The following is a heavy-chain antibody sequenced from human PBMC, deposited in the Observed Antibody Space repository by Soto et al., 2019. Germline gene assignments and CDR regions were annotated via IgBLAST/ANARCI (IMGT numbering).Heavy chain of an antibody. CDR2: IYHSGST. D-gene: IGHD5-18*01. Sequence: SETLSLTCAVSGYSISSGYYWGWIRQPPGKGLEWIGSIYHSGSTYYNPSLKSRVTISVGTSKNQFSLKLSSVTAADTAVYYCARTTAMVFEGLGDFDYWGQGTLVTVYS. CDR1: GYSISSGYY. J-gene: IGHJ4*02. CDR3: ARTTAMVFEGLGDFDY. V-gene: IGHV4-38-2*01.